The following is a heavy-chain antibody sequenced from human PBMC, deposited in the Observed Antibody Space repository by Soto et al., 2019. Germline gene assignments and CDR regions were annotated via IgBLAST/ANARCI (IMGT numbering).Heavy chain of an antibody. V-gene: IGHV3-30*18. J-gene: IGHJ4*02. D-gene: IGHD2-15*01. Sequence: GGSLRLSCAAAGFTFSNYCMHWVRQASGKGLEWVAVISYDGSNKYYADSVKGRFTISRDNSKNTLYLQMNSLRAEDTAVYYCAKDRCSGGSCYREVSDYWGQGTLVTVSS. CDR2: ISYDGSNK. CDR1: GFTFSNYC. CDR3: AKDRCSGGSCYREVSDY.